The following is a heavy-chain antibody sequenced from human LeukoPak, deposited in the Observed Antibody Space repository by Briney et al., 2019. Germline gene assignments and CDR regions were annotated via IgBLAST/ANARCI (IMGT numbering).Heavy chain of an antibody. CDR3: ARDPSRGYTYGYGDY. V-gene: IGHV3-7*01. Sequence: GGSLRLSCAAYGFTFSSYWMNWVRQPPGKGLEWVANIKRDGSEKYYVHSVKGRFTISRDNAKNSLYLQMNSLRAEDTAVYYCARDPSRGYTYGYGDYWGQGTLVTVSS. D-gene: IGHD5-18*01. J-gene: IGHJ4*02. CDR1: GFTFSSYW. CDR2: IKRDGSEK.